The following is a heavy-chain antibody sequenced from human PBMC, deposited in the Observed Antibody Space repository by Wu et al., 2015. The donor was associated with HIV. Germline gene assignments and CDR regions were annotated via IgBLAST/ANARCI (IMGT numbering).Heavy chain of an antibody. Sequence: VQLVQSGVEVKKPGASMKVSCKASGYKFTGYYLHWVRQAPGQGLEWMGWINPNSGGTNYAQKFQDRVSMTRGTSSSAAYMELSRLRSDDTAVYYCARVYGSGTYYPPYYYYGMDVWGQGTTVTVSS. V-gene: IGHV1-2*02. J-gene: IGHJ6*02. CDR3: ARVYGSGTYYPPYYYYGMDV. CDR2: INPNSGGT. D-gene: IGHD3-10*01. CDR1: GYKFTGYY.